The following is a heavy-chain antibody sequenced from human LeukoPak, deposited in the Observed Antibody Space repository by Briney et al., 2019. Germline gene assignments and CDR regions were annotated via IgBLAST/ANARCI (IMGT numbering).Heavy chain of an antibody. Sequence: PGGSLRLSCAASGFSFSSYGMHWVRQAPGKGLEWVAVISYDGSNKYYADSVKGRFTISRDNSKNTLYLQMNSLRTEDTAVYYCPKELWELDGPPHFDYWGQGTLVTVSS. V-gene: IGHV3-30*18. J-gene: IGHJ4*02. D-gene: IGHD1-26*01. CDR2: ISYDGSNK. CDR3: PKELWELDGPPHFDY. CDR1: GFSFSSYG.